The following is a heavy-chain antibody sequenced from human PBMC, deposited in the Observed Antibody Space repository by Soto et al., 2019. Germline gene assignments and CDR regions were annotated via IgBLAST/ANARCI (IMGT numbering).Heavy chain of an antibody. CDR3: TRNLGWGWFDP. D-gene: IGHD6-19*01. V-gene: IGHV3-7*05. Sequence: EVQLVDSGGGLVQPGGSLRLSCAASGFTFSSYWMSWVRKAPGKGLECVASIKEDGSEKYYVDSVKGRFTISRDDAKNSLYLQMNSLRGEDTAVYYCTRNLGWGWFDPWGQGTLVTVSS. CDR2: IKEDGSEK. J-gene: IGHJ5*02. CDR1: GFTFSSYW.